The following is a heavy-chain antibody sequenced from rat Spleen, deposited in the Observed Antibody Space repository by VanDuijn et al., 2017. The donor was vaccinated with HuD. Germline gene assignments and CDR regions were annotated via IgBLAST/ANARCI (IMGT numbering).Heavy chain of an antibody. V-gene: IGHV5-25*01. D-gene: IGHD4-3*01. Sequence: EVQLVESGGGLVQPGRSMKLSCAASGLSFSNYDMAWVRQAPTKGLEWVATIGSSGGSTFYRDSVKGRFTISRDNAKSTLYLQMDSLRSEDTATYYCTRGFGLFDYWGQGVMVTVSS. J-gene: IGHJ2*01. CDR1: GLSFSNYD. CDR3: TRGFGLFDY. CDR2: IGSSGGST.